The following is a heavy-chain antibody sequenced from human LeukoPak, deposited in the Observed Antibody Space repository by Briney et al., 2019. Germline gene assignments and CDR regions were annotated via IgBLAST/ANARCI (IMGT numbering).Heavy chain of an antibody. J-gene: IGHJ4*02. D-gene: IGHD3-3*01. V-gene: IGHV4-38-2*01. Sequence: SETLSLTCAVSGYSISSGYYWGWIRQPPGKGLEWIGSIYHSGSTYYNPSLKSRVTISVDTSKNQFSLKLSSVTAADTTVYYCARLPGGVVIIGFDYRGQGTLVTVSS. CDR3: ARLPGGVVIIGFDY. CDR2: IYHSGST. CDR1: GYSISSGYY.